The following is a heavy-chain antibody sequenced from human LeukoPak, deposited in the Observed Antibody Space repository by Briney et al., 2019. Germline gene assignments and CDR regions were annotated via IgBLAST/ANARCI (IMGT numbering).Heavy chain of an antibody. Sequence: ASVKVSCKASGYTFTGYYMHWVRQAPGQGLEWMGWSNPNSGGTNYAQKFHGRGNMTRDTSISTDYMEMSRLRSDASAVYYCARDTIYYYDSSGYYYGGGKGVDYWGQGTLVTVSS. J-gene: IGHJ4*02. CDR2: SNPNSGGT. D-gene: IGHD3-22*01. CDR1: GYTFTGYY. CDR3: ARDTIYYYDSSGYYYGGGKGVDY. V-gene: IGHV1-2*02.